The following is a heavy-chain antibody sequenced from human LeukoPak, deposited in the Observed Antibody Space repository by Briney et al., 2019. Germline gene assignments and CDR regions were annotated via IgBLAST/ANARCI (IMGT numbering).Heavy chain of an antibody. CDR3: ARTTYYYDSSGYYRCYFDY. D-gene: IGHD3-22*01. CDR1: GGSISSYY. V-gene: IGHV4-4*09. CDR2: IYTSGST. Sequence: PSETLSLTCTVSGGSISSYYWSWIRQPPGKGLEWIGYIYTSGSTNYNPSLKSRVTISVDTSKNQFSLKLSSVTAADTAVYYCARTTYYYDSSGYYRCYFDYWGQGTLVTVSS. J-gene: IGHJ4*02.